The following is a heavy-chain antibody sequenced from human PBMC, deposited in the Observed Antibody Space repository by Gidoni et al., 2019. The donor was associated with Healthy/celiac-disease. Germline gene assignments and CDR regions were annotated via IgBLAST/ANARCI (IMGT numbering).Heavy chain of an antibody. V-gene: IGHV4-59*08. D-gene: IGHD3-10*01. CDR1: GGSISSYY. CDR3: ARRLWFGELSYDAFDI. J-gene: IGHJ3*02. CDR2: IYYSGST. Sequence: QVQLQESGPGLVKPSETLSLTCTVSGGSISSYYWSWIRQPPGKGLEWIGYIYYSGSTNYNPSLKSRVTISVDTSKNQFSLKLSSVTAADTAVYYCARRLWFGELSYDAFDIWGQGTMVTVSS.